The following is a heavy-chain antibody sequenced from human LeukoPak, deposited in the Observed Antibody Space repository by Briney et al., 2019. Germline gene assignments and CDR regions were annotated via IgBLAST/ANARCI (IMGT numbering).Heavy chain of an antibody. J-gene: IGHJ4*02. D-gene: IGHD3-3*01. Sequence: GGSQTLSCEASGFTFSTNAIHWVRQAPGQGLQYVSAISGNGGSTYYADSVKDRFTISRDNSKNTVYLQMGSLRAEDMAVYYCARVKYNDFWSGYSPPDYWGQGTLVTVSS. CDR3: ARVKYNDFWSGYSPPDY. V-gene: IGHV3-64*02. CDR1: GFTFSTNA. CDR2: ISGNGGST.